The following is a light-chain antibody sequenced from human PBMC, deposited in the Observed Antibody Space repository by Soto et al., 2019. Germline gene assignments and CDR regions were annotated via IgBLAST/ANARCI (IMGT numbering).Light chain of an antibody. V-gene: IGKV3-15*01. J-gene: IGKJ1*01. Sequence: EIVMTQSPATLSVSPGERATLSCRASQSVSSNLAWYQQKPGQAPRLLIYGASTRPTGMPARLSGSGSGTEFTLTISSLKSEDITIYYCQKYNNWPRTLGQGTKVEIK. CDR1: QSVSSN. CDR3: QKYNNWPRT. CDR2: GAS.